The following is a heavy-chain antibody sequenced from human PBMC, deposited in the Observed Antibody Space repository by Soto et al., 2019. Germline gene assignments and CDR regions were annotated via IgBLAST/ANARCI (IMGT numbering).Heavy chain of an antibody. D-gene: IGHD5-12*01. Sequence: QVQLQESGSGLVKPSQTLSLTCAVSGGSISTGGCSWSWIRLPPVRALEWIGYIFDTGKTYYSASLKSRVTMSVDRAQNQFSLRLESVTAADTAMYFCACLDGYNRYFDLWGRGTLVTVSS. CDR2: IFDTGKT. CDR1: GGSISTGGCS. CDR3: ACLDGYNRYFDL. J-gene: IGHJ2*01. V-gene: IGHV4-30-2*01.